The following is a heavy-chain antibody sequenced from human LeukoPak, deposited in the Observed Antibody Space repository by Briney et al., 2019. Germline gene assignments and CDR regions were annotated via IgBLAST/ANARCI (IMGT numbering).Heavy chain of an antibody. CDR2: IYHSGST. Sequence: PSETLSLTCAVSGGSISSSNWWSWVRQPPGKGLEWIGEIYHSGSTNYNPSLKSRVTISVDKSKTQFSLTLRSVTAADTAVYYCARGAVVVVAAPRGKLYNWFDPWGQGTLVTVSS. CDR3: ARGAVVVVAAPRGKLYNWFDP. J-gene: IGHJ5*02. V-gene: IGHV4-4*02. D-gene: IGHD2-15*01. CDR1: GGSISSSNW.